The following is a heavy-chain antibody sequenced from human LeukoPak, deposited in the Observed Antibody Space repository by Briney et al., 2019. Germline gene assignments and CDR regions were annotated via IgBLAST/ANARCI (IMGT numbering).Heavy chain of an antibody. V-gene: IGHV3-30*18. CDR3: AKDSGYCSGGSCYEGYFDY. Sequence: GSLRLSCAASGFTFSSYGMHWVRQAPGKGLEWVAVISYDGSNKYYADSVKGRFTISRDNSKNTLYLQMNSLRAEDTAVYYCAKDSGYCSGGSCYEGYFDYWGQGTLVTVSS. CDR1: GFTFSSYG. CDR2: ISYDGSNK. D-gene: IGHD2-15*01. J-gene: IGHJ4*02.